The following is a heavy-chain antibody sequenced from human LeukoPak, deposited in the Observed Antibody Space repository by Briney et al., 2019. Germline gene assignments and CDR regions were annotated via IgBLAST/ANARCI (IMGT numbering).Heavy chain of an antibody. Sequence: SETLSLTCTVSGGSISSYYWSWIRQPPGKGLEWVGYIYYSGSTNYNPPLKSRVTISVDTSKNQFSLKLSSVTAADTAVYYCARDQAGPYSSGWHYFDYWGQGTLVTVSS. CDR1: GGSISSYY. CDR2: IYYSGST. V-gene: IGHV4-59*01. CDR3: ARDQAGPYSSGWHYFDY. D-gene: IGHD6-19*01. J-gene: IGHJ4*02.